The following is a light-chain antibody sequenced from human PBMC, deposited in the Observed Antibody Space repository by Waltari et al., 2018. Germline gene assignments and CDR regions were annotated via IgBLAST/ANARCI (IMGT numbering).Light chain of an antibody. CDR2: GAF. J-gene: IGKJ4*01. Sequence: EIVMTQSPATLSVSPVDRATLSCSASQSVRSNLGWYQQQPGQAPRLLIYGAFTRATGIPDRFSGSGSGTEFTLTISSLQSEDFAVYYCQQYDNWSALTFGGGTKVEIK. CDR1: QSVRSN. V-gene: IGKV3-15*01. CDR3: QQYDNWSALT.